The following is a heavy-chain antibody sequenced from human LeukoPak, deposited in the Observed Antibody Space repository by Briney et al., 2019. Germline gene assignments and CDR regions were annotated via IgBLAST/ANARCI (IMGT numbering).Heavy chain of an antibody. CDR1: GDSVSSNSAA. CDR2: TYYRSKWNN. V-gene: IGHV6-1*01. CDR3: GREMGPNREVGS. D-gene: IGHD1-26*01. Sequence: SQTLSLTCAISGDSVSSNSAAWIWIRQSPSRGLEWLGWTYYRSKWNNGSAVSVKGRITINPDTSKNQFSLQLNSVTPEDTAVYYCGREMGPNREVGSWGQGTLVTVSS. J-gene: IGHJ5*02.